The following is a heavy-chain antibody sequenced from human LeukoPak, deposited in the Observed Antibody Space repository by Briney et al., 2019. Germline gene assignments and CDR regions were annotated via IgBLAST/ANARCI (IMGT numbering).Heavy chain of an antibody. V-gene: IGHV4-59*08. Sequence: PSETLSLTCTASGGSISSYYWSWIRQPPGKGLEWIGYIYYSGSTNYNPSLKSRVTISVDTSKNQFSLKLSSVTAADTAVYYCARHLWFGPDPNYGMDVWGQGTTVTVSS. CDR2: IYYSGST. CDR3: ARHLWFGPDPNYGMDV. CDR1: GGSISSYY. D-gene: IGHD3-10*01. J-gene: IGHJ6*02.